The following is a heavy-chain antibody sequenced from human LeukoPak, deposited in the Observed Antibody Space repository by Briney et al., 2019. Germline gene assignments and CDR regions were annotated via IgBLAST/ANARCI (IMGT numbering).Heavy chain of an antibody. J-gene: IGHJ4*02. CDR1: RFTFGRYW. Sequence: GGSLRLSCAGSRFTFGRYWMSWVRQAPGKGLEWVASINQGGSRLHYLDSVTGRFIISRDDAQNSLFLQMTRLRVDDTAVYYCARLKDDVTKLDYWGQGTLVSVSS. CDR2: INQGGSRL. CDR3: ARLKDDVTKLDY. V-gene: IGHV3-7*01. D-gene: IGHD2-8*01.